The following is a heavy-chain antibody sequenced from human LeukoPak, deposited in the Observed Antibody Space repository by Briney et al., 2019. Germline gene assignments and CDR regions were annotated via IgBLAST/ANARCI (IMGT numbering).Heavy chain of an antibody. CDR3: ARAGTYCSSTSCLLYWFDP. V-gene: IGHV1-18*04. J-gene: IGHJ5*02. CDR1: GYTFTSYG. D-gene: IGHD2-2*01. CDR2: ISAYNGNT. Sequence: ASVKVSCKASGYTFTSYGISWVRQAPGQGLEWMGWISAYNGNTSYAQELQGRVTMTTDTSTSTAYMELRSLRSDDTAVYYCARAGTYCSSTSCLLYWFDPWGQGTLVTVSS.